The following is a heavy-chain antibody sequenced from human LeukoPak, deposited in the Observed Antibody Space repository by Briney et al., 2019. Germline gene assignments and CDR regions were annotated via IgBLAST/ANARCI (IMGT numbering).Heavy chain of an antibody. CDR1: GFTFSSYG. CDR2: IWYDGSNK. J-gene: IGHJ4*02. Sequence: PGRSLRLSCAASGFTFSSYGMHWVRQAPGKGLEWVAVIWYDGSNKYYADSVKGRFTISRDNSKNTLYLQMNSLRAEDTAVYYCARGRYDFWSAHHQYYFDYWGQGTLVTVSS. CDR3: ARGRYDFWSAHHQYYFDY. D-gene: IGHD3-3*01. V-gene: IGHV3-33*01.